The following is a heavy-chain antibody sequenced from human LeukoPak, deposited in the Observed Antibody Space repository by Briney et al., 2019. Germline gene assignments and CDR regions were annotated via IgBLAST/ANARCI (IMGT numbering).Heavy chain of an antibody. CDR1: GFTFDDYG. J-gene: IGHJ4*02. Sequence: GGSLRLSCAASGFTFDDYGMSWVRQAPGKGLEWVSGINWNGGSTGYADSVKGRFTISRDNAKNSLYLQVNSLTAEDAAVYYCARAGVDSSGYYYQGFDYWGQGTQVTVSS. CDR2: INWNGGST. CDR3: ARAGVDSSGYYYQGFDY. V-gene: IGHV3-20*04. D-gene: IGHD3-3*01.